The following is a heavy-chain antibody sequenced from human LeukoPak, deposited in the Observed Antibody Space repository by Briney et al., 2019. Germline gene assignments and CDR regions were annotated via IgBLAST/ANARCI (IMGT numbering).Heavy chain of an antibody. CDR2: IYYIGRT. CDR1: GGSVSSYY. CDR3: ARHVDTAVVLYFDY. V-gene: IGHV4-59*02. J-gene: IGHJ4*01. D-gene: IGHD5-18*01. Sequence: PSETLSLTCTVSGGSVSSYYWSWIRQPPGKGLEWIGYIYYIGRTNYNPSLKSRVTISVDTSKNQFSLMLTSVTAADTAVHYCARHVDTAVVLYFDYWGHGALVTVSS.